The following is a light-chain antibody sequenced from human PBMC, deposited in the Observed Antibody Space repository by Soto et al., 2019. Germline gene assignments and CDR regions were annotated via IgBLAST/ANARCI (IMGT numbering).Light chain of an antibody. J-gene: IGLJ1*01. CDR1: SSDVGGYNY. Sequence: QSALTQPASVSGSPGQSITISCTGTSSDVGGYNYVSWYQQHPGEAPQLIIYDVSNRPSGVSNRFSGSKSGSSASLTISGLQAEDEADYYCSSYTGDSTLYVFGSGTKLTVL. CDR2: DVS. V-gene: IGLV2-14*03. CDR3: SSYTGDSTLYV.